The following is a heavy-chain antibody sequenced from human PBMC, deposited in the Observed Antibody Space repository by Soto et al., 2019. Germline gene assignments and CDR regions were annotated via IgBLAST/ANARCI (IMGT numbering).Heavy chain of an antibody. J-gene: IGHJ4*02. D-gene: IGHD6-13*01. CDR2: INPNSGGT. Sequence: ASVKVSCKASGYTFTGYYMHWVRQAPGQGLEWMGWINPNSGGTNYAQKFQGRVTMTRDTSISTAYMELSRLRSDDTAVYYCARDPGYSSSWFPIDYWGQGTLVTVS. CDR1: GYTFTGYY. V-gene: IGHV1-2*02. CDR3: ARDPGYSSSWFPIDY.